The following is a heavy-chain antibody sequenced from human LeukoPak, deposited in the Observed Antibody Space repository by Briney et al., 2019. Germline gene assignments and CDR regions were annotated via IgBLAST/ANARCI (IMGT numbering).Heavy chain of an antibody. J-gene: IGHJ4*02. Sequence: SQTLSLTCTVSGGSISSGDFYWSWIRQHPGKGLEWIGYIYYSGSTFYNPSLISRVTISVDTSKNHFSLRLSSVTAADTAVYYXXXXXXDYGFXYWGQGT. CDR1: GGSISSGDFY. D-gene: IGHD4-17*01. V-gene: IGHV4-31*03. CDR3: XXXXXDYGFXY. CDR2: IYYSGST.